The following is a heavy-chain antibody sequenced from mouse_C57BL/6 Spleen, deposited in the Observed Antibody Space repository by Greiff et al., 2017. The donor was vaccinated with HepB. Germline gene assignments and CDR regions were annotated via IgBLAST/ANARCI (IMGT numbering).Heavy chain of an antibody. CDR2: INPSSGYT. CDR1: GYTFTSYT. Sequence: VQLQQSGAELARPGASVKMSCKASGYTFTSYTMHWVKQRPGQGLEWIGYINPSSGYTKYNQKFKDKATLAADKSSRTAYMQLSSLTSEDSAVYDGAIRRPSTEGDAMDYWGQGTSVTVSS. D-gene: IGHD1-1*01. CDR3: AIRRPSTEGDAMDY. J-gene: IGHJ4*01. V-gene: IGHV1-4*01.